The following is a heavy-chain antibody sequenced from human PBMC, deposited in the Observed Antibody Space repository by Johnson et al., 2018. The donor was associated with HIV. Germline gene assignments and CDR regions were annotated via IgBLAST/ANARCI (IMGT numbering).Heavy chain of an antibody. Sequence: QVQLVESGGGVVQPGGSLRLSCAASGFTFRSYGMHWVRQAPGKGLEWVAFIRYDGSDKYYADSVKGRFTISRDNSKNTLYFQMNSLRAEDTAVYYCARGTEGDGAFDIWGQGTMVTVSS. D-gene: IGHD1-1*01. CDR3: ARGTEGDGAFDI. CDR2: IRYDGSDK. V-gene: IGHV3-30*02. CDR1: GFTFRSYG. J-gene: IGHJ3*02.